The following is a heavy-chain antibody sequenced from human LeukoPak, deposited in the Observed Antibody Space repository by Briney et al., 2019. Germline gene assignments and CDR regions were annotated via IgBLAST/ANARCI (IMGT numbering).Heavy chain of an antibody. CDR2: IIPIFGTA. V-gene: IGHV1-69*13. CDR1: GGTFSSYA. CDR3: ASANAPYYYDSSGPYGGGFDY. Sequence: SVKVSCKASGGTFSSYAISWVRQAPGQGLEWMGGIIPIFGTANYAQKFQGRVTITADGSTSTAYMELSSLRSEDTAVYYCASANAPYYYDSSGPYGGGFDYWGQGTLVTVSS. J-gene: IGHJ4*02. D-gene: IGHD3-22*01.